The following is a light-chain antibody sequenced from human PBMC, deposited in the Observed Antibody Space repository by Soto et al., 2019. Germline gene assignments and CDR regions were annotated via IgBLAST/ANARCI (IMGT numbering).Light chain of an antibody. Sequence: EIVLTQSPCTLSFSPWERSTLSCMASQRITSTFLAWYQQKPGQAPRLLIYGASSRATGIPARFSGSGSGTEFTLTISSLQSEDFAVYYCQQYNNRPPWTFGQGTKVDIK. CDR3: QQYNNRPPWT. V-gene: IGKV3-15*01. CDR2: GAS. CDR1: QRITST. J-gene: IGKJ1*01.